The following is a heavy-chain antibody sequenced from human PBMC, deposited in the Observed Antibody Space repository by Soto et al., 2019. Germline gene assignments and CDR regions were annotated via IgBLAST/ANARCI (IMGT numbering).Heavy chain of an antibody. V-gene: IGHV3-23*01. CDR2: ISGSGGST. Sequence: GGSLRLSCAASGFTAMSWVRQAPGKGLEWVSVISGSGGSTYYADSVKGRFTIPRDNSKNTLYLQMNSLRAEDTAVYYCAELSSRWFGPFDYWGQGTLVTISS. CDR3: AELSSRWFGPFDY. D-gene: IGHD6-19*01. CDR1: GFTA. J-gene: IGHJ4*02.